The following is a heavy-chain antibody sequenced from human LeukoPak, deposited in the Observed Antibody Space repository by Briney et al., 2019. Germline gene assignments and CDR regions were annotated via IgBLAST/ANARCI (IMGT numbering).Heavy chain of an antibody. D-gene: IGHD3-22*01. CDR3: ARGTNYYDSSGYSATFDY. J-gene: IGHJ4*02. CDR2: ISSSSSVV. CDR1: EFIFDNYN. Sequence: GGSLRLSCAASEFIFDNYNINWVRQAPGKGLEWLSYISSSSSVVLYADSVKGRLTIARHSAKNSVYLQLNSLRDEDTAVYYCARGTNYYDSSGYSATFDYWGQGTLVTVSS. V-gene: IGHV3-48*02.